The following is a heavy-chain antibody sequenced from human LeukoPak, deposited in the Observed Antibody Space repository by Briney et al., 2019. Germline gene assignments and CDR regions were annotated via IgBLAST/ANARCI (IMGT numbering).Heavy chain of an antibody. V-gene: IGHV4-34*01. CDR2: INHSGST. CDR3: ARGGGVLTGYLDY. J-gene: IGHJ4*02. CDR1: GGSFSGYY. D-gene: IGHD3-9*01. Sequence: SETLSLTCAVYGGSFSGYYWSWIRQPPGKGLEWIGEINHSGSTNYNPSLKSRVTISVDTSKNQFSLKLSSVTAADTAVYYCARGGGVLTGYLDYWGQGTLVTVAS.